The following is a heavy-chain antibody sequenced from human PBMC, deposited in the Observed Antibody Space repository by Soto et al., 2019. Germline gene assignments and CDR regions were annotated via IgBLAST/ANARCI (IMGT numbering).Heavy chain of an antibody. J-gene: IGHJ4*02. CDR3: ARAEGVVVAASDY. CDR2: ISVYNGNT. D-gene: IGHD2-15*01. V-gene: IGHV1-18*04. Sequence: QVQLVQSGAEVKKPGASVKVSCEASGYTFTSYGISWVRQAPGQGLEWMGWISVYNGNTKYTQKLQGRPTMTTDTATSTAYMELRSLRSDDTDVYYYARAEGVVVAASDYWGQGTLVTVSS. CDR1: GYTFTSYG.